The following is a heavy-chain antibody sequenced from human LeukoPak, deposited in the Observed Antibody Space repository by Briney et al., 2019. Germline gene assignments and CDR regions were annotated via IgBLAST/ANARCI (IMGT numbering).Heavy chain of an antibody. Sequence: GGSLRLSCAASGFTFDDYAMHWVRQAPGKGLEWVSGISWNSGSIGYADSVKGRFTISRDNAKNSLYLQMNNLRAEDTALYYCAKGSGYYYYYGMDVWGQGTTVTVSS. CDR1: GFTFDDYA. D-gene: IGHD3-10*01. CDR3: AKGSGYYYYYGMDV. V-gene: IGHV3-9*01. CDR2: ISWNSGSI. J-gene: IGHJ6*02.